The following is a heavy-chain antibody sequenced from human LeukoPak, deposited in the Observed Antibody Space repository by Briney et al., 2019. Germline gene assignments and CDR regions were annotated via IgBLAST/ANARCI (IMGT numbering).Heavy chain of an antibody. CDR1: GYTFTTYF. D-gene: IGHD6-13*01. J-gene: IGHJ4*02. V-gene: IGHV1-46*01. CDR3: VREASFTSSWETFDY. Sequence: AASVRVSCKASGYTFTTYFIQWVRQAPGQGLEWMGRINPIGGSTIYAQTFQGRVTLTRDTSTSAVYMDLTSLRSEDTAVYYCVREASFTSSWETFDYWGQGTLVTVS. CDR2: INPIGGST.